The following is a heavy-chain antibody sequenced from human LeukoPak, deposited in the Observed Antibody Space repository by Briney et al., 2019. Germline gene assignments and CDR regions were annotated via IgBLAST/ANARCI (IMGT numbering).Heavy chain of an antibody. D-gene: IGHD1-26*01. CDR2: IYYSGTT. J-gene: IGHJ4*02. V-gene: IGHV4-59*11. Sequence: PSETLCLTCTVSGGSISSHYWSWLRQPPGKGLEWIGYIYYSGTTHYNPSLKSRVTISVDTSKNQFSLRLSSVTAADTAVYYCARDQGVEGALDYWGQGTLVTVSS. CDR3: ARDQGVEGALDY. CDR1: GGSISSHY.